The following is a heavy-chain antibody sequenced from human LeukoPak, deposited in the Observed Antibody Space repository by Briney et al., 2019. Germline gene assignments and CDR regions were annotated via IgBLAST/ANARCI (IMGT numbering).Heavy chain of an antibody. Sequence: SVKVSCKASGGTFSSYAISWVRQAPGQGLEWMGRIIPILGIANYAQKFQGRVTITAHKPTSTAYMELSSLSSEDTAVYYCARGLIVGATTSWGQGTLVTVSS. CDR2: IIPILGIA. CDR3: ARGLIVGATTS. J-gene: IGHJ4*02. D-gene: IGHD1-26*01. V-gene: IGHV1-69*04. CDR1: GGTFSSYA.